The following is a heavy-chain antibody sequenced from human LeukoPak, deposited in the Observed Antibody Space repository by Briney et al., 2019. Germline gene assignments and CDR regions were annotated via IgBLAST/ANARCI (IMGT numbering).Heavy chain of an antibody. V-gene: IGHV1-8*01. CDR2: IHPRSGYS. CDR1: GYTLTEYD. CDR3: AGVTSGMRYNWFDP. D-gene: IGHD2-2*01. J-gene: IGHJ5*02. Sequence: ASVKVSCKTSGYTLTEYDVHWVRQAPEQGREWMGYIHPRSGYSESAQRFQGRLSMTRDVSTDTAYMELSTLTSDDTAVYYCAGVTSGMRYNWFDPWGQGTLIIVSS.